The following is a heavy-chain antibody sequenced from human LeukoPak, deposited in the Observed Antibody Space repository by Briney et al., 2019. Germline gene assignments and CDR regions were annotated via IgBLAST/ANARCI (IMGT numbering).Heavy chain of an antibody. CDR1: GGSISSGSYY. J-gene: IGHJ6*03. Sequence: KSSQTLSLTCTVSGGSISSGSYYWSWIRQPAGKGLEWIGRIYTSGSTNYNPSLKSRVTISVDTSKNQFSLKLSSVTAADTAVYYCAKDAGYCSGGSCYSDYYYYYMDVWGKGTTVTISS. CDR2: IYTSGST. D-gene: IGHD2-15*01. V-gene: IGHV4-61*02. CDR3: AKDAGYCSGGSCYSDYYYYYMDV.